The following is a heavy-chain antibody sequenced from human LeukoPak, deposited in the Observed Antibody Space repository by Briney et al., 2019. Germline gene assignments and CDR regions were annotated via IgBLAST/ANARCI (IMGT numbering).Heavy chain of an antibody. CDR3: AKDLVGATIKDY. CDR2: ISGSGGST. D-gene: IGHD5-12*01. J-gene: IGHJ4*02. Sequence: GSLRLSCAASGFTFSSYAMSWVRQAPGKGLEWVSAISGSGGSTYYADSVKGRFTISRDNSKNTLYLQMNSLRAEDTAVYYCAKDLVGATIKDYWGQGTLVTVSS. CDR1: GFTFSSYA. V-gene: IGHV3-23*01.